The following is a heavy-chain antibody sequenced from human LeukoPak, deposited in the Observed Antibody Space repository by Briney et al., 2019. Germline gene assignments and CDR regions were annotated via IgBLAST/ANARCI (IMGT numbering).Heavy chain of an antibody. CDR1: GNSISNYC. V-gene: IGHV4-59*01. CDR2: IYDSGST. J-gene: IGHJ4*02. Sequence: PSETLSLTCTVSGNSISNYCWSWIRQPPGKGLEWIGYIYDSGSTNYNPSLKSRVTMSVDTSKHQFSLKLSSVTAADTAVCYCAREDRLSHHTIFDSWGQGTLVTVSS. D-gene: IGHD3-16*02. CDR3: AREDRLSHHTIFDS.